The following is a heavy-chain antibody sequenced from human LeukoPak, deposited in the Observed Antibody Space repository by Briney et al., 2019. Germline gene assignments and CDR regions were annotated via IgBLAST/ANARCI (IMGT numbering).Heavy chain of an antibody. J-gene: IGHJ3*02. D-gene: IGHD3-22*01. CDR2: IYYSGST. CDR1: GGSISNFY. V-gene: IGHV4-59*08. CDR3: ARHWAYYYDSSGYDAFDI. Sequence: SDTLSLTCTVSGGSISNFYWSWIRQPPGKGLEWIGYIYYSGSTNYNPSLKSRVIISVDTSKNQFSLKLSSVTAADTAVYYCARHWAYYYDSSGYDAFDIWGQGTMVTVSS.